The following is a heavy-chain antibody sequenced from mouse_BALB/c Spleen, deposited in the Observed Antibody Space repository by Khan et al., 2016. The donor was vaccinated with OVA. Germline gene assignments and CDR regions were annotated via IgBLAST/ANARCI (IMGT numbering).Heavy chain of an antibody. CDR3: ARSYGGDFNY. D-gene: IGHD1-1*02. Sequence: VQLQQSGPELVKPGASVKISCKASGYSFTGYYMNWVMQSHGKSLEWIGRINPHIGETFYNQKFKGKATLTVDESSSTAYMDLRSLTSEDAAVYYCARSYGGDFNYWGQGTTLTVSS. CDR1: GYSFTGYY. J-gene: IGHJ2*01. CDR2: INPHIGET. V-gene: IGHV1-20*01.